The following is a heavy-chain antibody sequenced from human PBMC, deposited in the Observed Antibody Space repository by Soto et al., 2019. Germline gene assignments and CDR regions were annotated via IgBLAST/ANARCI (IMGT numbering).Heavy chain of an antibody. CDR1: GYSFTSYC. J-gene: IGHJ6*02. V-gene: IGHV5-51*01. Sequence: GESLKISCKGSGYSFTSYCISWVRQMPGKGLEWMGIIYPGDSDTRYSPSFQGQVTISADKSISTAYLQWSSLKASDTAMYYCARLTVTTPRYYGMDVWGQGTTVTVSS. D-gene: IGHD4-17*01. CDR3: ARLTVTTPRYYGMDV. CDR2: IYPGDSDT.